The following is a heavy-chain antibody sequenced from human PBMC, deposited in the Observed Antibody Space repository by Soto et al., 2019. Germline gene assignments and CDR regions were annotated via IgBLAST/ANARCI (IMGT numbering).Heavy chain of an antibody. CDR3: ARDPSLVAATDYYYYYETDV. CDR1: GGTFSSYA. J-gene: IGHJ6*02. V-gene: IGHV1-69*06. Sequence: SVKVSCKASGGTFSSYAISWVRQAPGQGLEWMGGIIPIFGAAIYAQKFQGRVTITADTSTSTAYMELSSPRSEDTAVYYCARDPSLVAATDYYYYYETDVWGQGTTGTV. CDR2: IIPIFGAA. D-gene: IGHD2-15*01.